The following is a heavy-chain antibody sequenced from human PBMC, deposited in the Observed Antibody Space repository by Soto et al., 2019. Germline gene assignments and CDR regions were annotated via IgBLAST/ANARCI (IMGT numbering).Heavy chain of an antibody. V-gene: IGHV4-34*01. CDR3: ARVKPKYCGYDVRNYNYYYMDV. Sequence: SGALSLTCAGYGGSFSADYWNWIRQPPGKGLERVGEINHSGSTNYNPSLKSRVTISVEQSKNQFSLKVSTVTAADTAVYYCARVKPKYCGYDVRNYNYYYMDVWAKGPTVTVSS. CDR1: GGSFSADY. CDR2: INHSGST. J-gene: IGHJ6*03. D-gene: IGHD5-12*01.